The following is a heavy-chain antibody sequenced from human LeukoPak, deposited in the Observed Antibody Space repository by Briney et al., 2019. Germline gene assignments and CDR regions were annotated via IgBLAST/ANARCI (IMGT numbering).Heavy chain of an antibody. V-gene: IGHV3-7*01. CDR3: ARERRGYCSSTSCYMGWFDP. Sequence: GGSLRLSCSASEFSFSNFWMSWVRQAPGKGLEWVANIKQDGSEKYYVDSVKGRFTISRDNAKNSLYLQMNSLRAEDTAVYYCARERRGYCSSTSCYMGWFDPWGQGTLVTVSS. J-gene: IGHJ5*02. CDR1: EFSFSNFW. D-gene: IGHD2-2*02. CDR2: IKQDGSEK.